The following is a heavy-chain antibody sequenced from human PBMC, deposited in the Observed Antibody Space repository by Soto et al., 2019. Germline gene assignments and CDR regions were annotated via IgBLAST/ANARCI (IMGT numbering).Heavy chain of an antibody. CDR3: ARARITMVRGVIINRANYYMDV. Sequence: SETLSLTCTVSGGFISSYYWGWIRQPPGKGLEWIGYIYYSGSTNYNPSLKSRVTISVDTSKNQFSLKLSSVTAADTAVYYCARARITMVRGVIINRANYYMDVWGKGATVTVSS. D-gene: IGHD3-10*01. V-gene: IGHV4-59*01. CDR2: IYYSGST. CDR1: GGFISSYY. J-gene: IGHJ6*03.